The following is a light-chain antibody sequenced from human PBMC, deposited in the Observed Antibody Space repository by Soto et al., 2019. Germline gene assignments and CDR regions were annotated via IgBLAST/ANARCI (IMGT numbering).Light chain of an antibody. CDR1: SGDVGIYNY. Sequence: QSALTQPRSVSGSPGKSVTVSCTGPSGDVGIYNYVSWYQQRPGTAPKVMIYDVTKRPSVVPDRFSGSKSANTASLTISGLQADDEADYYCCSYAGNYTLLFGGGTNLTVL. CDR3: CSYAGNYTLL. CDR2: DVT. V-gene: IGLV2-11*01. J-gene: IGLJ2*01.